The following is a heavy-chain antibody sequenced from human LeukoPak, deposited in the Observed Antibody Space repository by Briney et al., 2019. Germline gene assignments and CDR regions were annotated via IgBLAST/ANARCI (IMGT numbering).Heavy chain of an antibody. Sequence: GGSLRLSCAASGFTFSSYAMHWVRQAPGKGLEWVAVISYDGSNKYYADSVKGRFTISRDNSKNTLYLQMNSLRAEDTAVYYCASLVVKYYFDYWGQGTLVTVSS. CDR3: ASLVVKYYFDY. D-gene: IGHD2-15*01. V-gene: IGHV3-30*04. J-gene: IGHJ4*02. CDR1: GFTFSSYA. CDR2: ISYDGSNK.